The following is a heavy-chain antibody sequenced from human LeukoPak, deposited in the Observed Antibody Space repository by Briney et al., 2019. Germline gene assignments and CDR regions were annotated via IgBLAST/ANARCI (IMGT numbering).Heavy chain of an antibody. CDR2: IYSDGNT. J-gene: IGHJ4*02. V-gene: IGHV3-66*01. CDR1: GFTVSSTY. Sequence: GGSLRLSCAASGFTVSSTYMSWVRQAPGKGLEWVSVIYSDGNTYYADSVKGRLTISRDTSKNMVYLQMNSLRAEDAAVYYCVSASWDYWGQGTLVTVSS. CDR3: VSASWDY. D-gene: IGHD3-10*01.